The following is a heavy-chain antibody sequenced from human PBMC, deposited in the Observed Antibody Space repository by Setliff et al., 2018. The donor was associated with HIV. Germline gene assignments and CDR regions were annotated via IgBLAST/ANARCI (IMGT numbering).Heavy chain of an antibody. J-gene: IGHJ3*02. CDR1: GFSFSNVW. Sequence: GESLKISCAASGFSFSNVWMSWVRQAPGKGLEWVGRIRSKTAGGTTEYAAPVKGRFTISRDDSENTLYLQMNSLKTEDTAEYYCASDRVDGSENYYNAFDIWGQGTMVTVSS. CDR2: IRSKTAGGTT. CDR3: ASDRVDGSENYYNAFDI. D-gene: IGHD3-10*01. V-gene: IGHV3-15*01.